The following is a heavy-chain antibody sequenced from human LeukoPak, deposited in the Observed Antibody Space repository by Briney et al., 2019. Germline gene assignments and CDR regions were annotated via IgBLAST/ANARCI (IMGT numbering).Heavy chain of an antibody. D-gene: IGHD3-22*01. J-gene: IGHJ3*02. CDR1: GYSFTSYW. CDR2: IYPGDSDT. V-gene: IGHV5-51*01. Sequence: GESLKISCKGSGYSFTSYWIGWVRQMPGKGLEWMGIIYPGDSDTRYSPSFQGQVTISADKSISTAYLQWSSLKASDTAMYYCARPHYDSSGLNAFGIWGQGTMVTVSS. CDR3: ARPHYDSSGLNAFGI.